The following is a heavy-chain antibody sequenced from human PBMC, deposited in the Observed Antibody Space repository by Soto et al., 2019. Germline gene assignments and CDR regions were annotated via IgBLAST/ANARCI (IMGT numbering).Heavy chain of an antibody. D-gene: IGHD2-2*01. CDR3: ARVPLGYCSSTSCSGFDP. CDR2: IYYSGST. CDR1: GGSFSGYY. Sequence: SETLSLTCAVYGGSFSGYYWSWIRQPPGKGLEWIGYIYYSGSTYYNPSLKSRVTISVDTSKNQFSLKLSSVTAADTAVYYCARVPLGYCSSTSCSGFDPWGQGTLVTVSS. V-gene: IGHV4-34*09. J-gene: IGHJ5*02.